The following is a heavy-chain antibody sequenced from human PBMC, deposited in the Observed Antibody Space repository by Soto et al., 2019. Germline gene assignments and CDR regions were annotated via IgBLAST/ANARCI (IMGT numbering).Heavy chain of an antibody. CDR2: IHPNTGGT. Sequence: ASVKVSCKASGYTFTAYYIHWVRQAPGQGLEWMGWIHPNTGGTHYAQKFQGRFTMTRDRSIRTVYMELSTLTSDDTAVYYCARDTIDYWRQGTLVTVSS. CDR3: ARDTIDY. J-gene: IGHJ4*02. V-gene: IGHV1-2*02. CDR1: GYTFTAYY.